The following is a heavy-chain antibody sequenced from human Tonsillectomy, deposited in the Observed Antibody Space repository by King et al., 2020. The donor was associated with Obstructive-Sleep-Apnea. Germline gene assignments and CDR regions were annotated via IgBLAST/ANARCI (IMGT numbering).Heavy chain of an antibody. CDR1: GGSISSSNW. CDR3: ARDGSSGYSYGNWFDP. D-gene: IGHD3-22*01. J-gene: IGHJ5*02. V-gene: IGHV4-4*02. CDR2: IYHSGST. Sequence: VQLQESGPGLVKPSGTLSLTCAVSGGSISSSNWWSWVRQPPGKGLEWIGEIYHSGSTNYNPSLKSRGTISVDKSKNQFSLKLSSVTAADTAVYYCARDGSSGYSYGNWFDPWGQGTLVTVSS.